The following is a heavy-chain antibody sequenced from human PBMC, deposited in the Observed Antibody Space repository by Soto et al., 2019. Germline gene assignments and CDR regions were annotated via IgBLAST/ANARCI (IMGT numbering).Heavy chain of an antibody. V-gene: IGHV3-23*01. Sequence: GGSLRLSCAASGFTFSSYAMSWVRQAPGKGLEWVSAISGSGGSTYYADSVKGRFTISRDNSKNTLYLQMNSLRAEDTAVYYCAKAGVVVPAAIWRYYFDYWGQGTLVTVSS. CDR3: AKAGVVVPAAIWRYYFDY. D-gene: IGHD2-2*01. J-gene: IGHJ4*02. CDR1: GFTFSSYA. CDR2: ISGSGGST.